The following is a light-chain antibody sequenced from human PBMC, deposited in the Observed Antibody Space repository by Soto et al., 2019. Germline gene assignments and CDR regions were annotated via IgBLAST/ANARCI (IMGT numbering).Light chain of an antibody. V-gene: IGLV2-14*03. CDR3: SSYTISSVV. Sequence: QSALTQPASVSGSPGQSITIPCTGASSDVGGYNYVSWYQQHPGKAPKLMIYDVSNRPSGVSNRFSGSKSDNTASLTISGLQGEDEADYYCSSYTISSVVFGGGTKLTVL. J-gene: IGLJ2*01. CDR1: SSDVGGYNY. CDR2: DVS.